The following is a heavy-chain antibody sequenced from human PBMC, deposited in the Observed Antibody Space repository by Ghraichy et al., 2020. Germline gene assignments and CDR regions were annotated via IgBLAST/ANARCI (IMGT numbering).Heavy chain of an antibody. V-gene: IGHV3-7*03. Sequence: GGSLRLSCAASGFTFSSYWMNWVCQAPGKGLEWVANINQDGREKYHVDSVEGRFTISRDNAKNTLYPQMTSLRAEDTAVYYCARDGEAAGVYFDQWGRGTLVTVS. J-gene: IGHJ4*02. CDR1: GFTFSSYW. CDR2: INQDGREK. CDR3: ARDGEAAGVYFDQ. D-gene: IGHD3-10*01.